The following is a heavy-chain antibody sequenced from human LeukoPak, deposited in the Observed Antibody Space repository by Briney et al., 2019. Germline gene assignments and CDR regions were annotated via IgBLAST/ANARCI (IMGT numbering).Heavy chain of an antibody. CDR2: ISSSGSTI. CDR1: GFTFSSYA. CDR3: ARAGRIAVAGFDY. V-gene: IGHV3-48*04. J-gene: IGHJ4*02. Sequence: GGSLRLSCAASGFTFSSYAMSWVRQAPGKGLEWVSYISSSGSTIYYADSVKGRFTIPRDNAKNSLYLQMNSLRAEDTAVYYCARAGRIAVAGFDYWGQGTLVTVSS. D-gene: IGHD6-19*01.